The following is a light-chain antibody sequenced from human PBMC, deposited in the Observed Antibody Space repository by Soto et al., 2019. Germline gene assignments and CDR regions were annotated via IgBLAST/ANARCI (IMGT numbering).Light chain of an antibody. CDR3: QQHKDWPPRT. Sequence: EILMTQSPRTLSVSPGEGATISCRASQNINSNLSWYQQRPGQAPRVLSYGASSRASGIPDRFSGSGSATDFSLTINRREPADFAVYYCQQHKDWPPRTFGGGTRVESK. J-gene: IGKJ4*01. CDR1: QNINSN. V-gene: IGKV3D-15*01. CDR2: GAS.